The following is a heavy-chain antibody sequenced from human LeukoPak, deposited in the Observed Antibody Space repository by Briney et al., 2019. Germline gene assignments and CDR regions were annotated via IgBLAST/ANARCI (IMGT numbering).Heavy chain of an antibody. Sequence: GGPLRLSCTASGFTFGVYAMSWFRQAPGKGLEWVAFIRSKVDVWTKEIAVSVKVRFTISRDDSIRIAYMQIFSLKTEHTAVYYCARVSYDFRKKGFFDKWGHGTLVTVSS. CDR3: ARVSYDFRKKGFFDK. CDR1: GFTFGVYA. J-gene: IGHJ4*01. V-gene: IGHV3-49*03. CDR2: IRSKVDVWTK. D-gene: IGHD3-3*01.